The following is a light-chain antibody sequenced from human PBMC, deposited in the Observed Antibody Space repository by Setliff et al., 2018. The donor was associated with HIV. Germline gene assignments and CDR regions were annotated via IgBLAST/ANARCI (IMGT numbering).Light chain of an antibody. J-gene: IGLJ3*02. CDR1: SGSIANNY. Sequence: NFMLTQPHSVSESPGRTVTISCTPSSGSIANNYVQWYQQRPGSSLITVIYEDKERPSGVPERFSGSVDMSSNSASLTISGLETEDEGDYYCQSYDDTTWVFGGGTK. CDR2: EDK. V-gene: IGLV6-57*01. CDR3: QSYDDTTWV.